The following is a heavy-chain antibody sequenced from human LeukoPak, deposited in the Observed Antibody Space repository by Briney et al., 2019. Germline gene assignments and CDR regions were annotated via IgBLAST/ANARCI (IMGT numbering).Heavy chain of an antibody. D-gene: IGHD3-10*01. J-gene: IGHJ4*02. V-gene: IGHV4-31*03. CDR1: GGSMTDYY. CDR3: ARTTKYYYGSGSPEAHDY. Sequence: SETLSLTCTVSGGSMTDYYWSWIRQHPGKGLEWIGYIYYSGSTYYNPSLKSRVTISVDTSKNQFSLKLSSVTAADTAVYYCARTTKYYYGSGSPEAHDYWGQGTLVTVSS. CDR2: IYYSGST.